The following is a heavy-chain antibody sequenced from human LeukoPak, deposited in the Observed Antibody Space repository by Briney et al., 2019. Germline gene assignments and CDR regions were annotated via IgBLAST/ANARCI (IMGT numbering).Heavy chain of an antibody. CDR2: VNPNSGNT. CDR1: GYTFTSYD. CDR3: ARVLGYCSSTSCYGGWFDP. J-gene: IGHJ5*02. V-gene: IGHV1-8*03. D-gene: IGHD2-2*01. Sequence: ASVKVSCKASGYTFTSYDINWVRQATGQGLEWMGWVNPNSGNTGYAQKFQGRVTITRNTSISTAYMELSSLRSEDTAVYYCARVLGYCSSTSCYGGWFDPWGQGTLVTVSS.